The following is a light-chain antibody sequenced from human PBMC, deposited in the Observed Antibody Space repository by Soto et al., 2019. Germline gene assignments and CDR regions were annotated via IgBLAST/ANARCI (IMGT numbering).Light chain of an antibody. CDR3: SSYASSGAVV. V-gene: IGLV2-14*01. CDR1: SSDVGAYNY. Sequence: QSALTQPPSASGSPGQSVTISCTGTSSDVGAYNYVSWYRQHPGKAPKLLIFEVNNRPSGVSHRFSGSKSGNTASLTFSGLQPEDEADYYCSSYASSGAVVFGGGTKVTVL. J-gene: IGLJ3*02. CDR2: EVN.